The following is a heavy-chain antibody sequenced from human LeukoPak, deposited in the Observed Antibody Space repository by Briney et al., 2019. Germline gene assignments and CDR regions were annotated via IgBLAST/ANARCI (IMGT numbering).Heavy chain of an antibody. CDR2: VSWNIGSI. J-gene: IGHJ2*01. Sequence: GRSLRRSYAASGFTFADYAMHCVRRDPGKGLESLPGVSWNIGSIGYADSVKGRFTISRDNAKNSLYLQMNSLRAEDMALYYCAKDRRRHSSGWYYWYFDLWGRGTLVTVSS. V-gene: IGHV3-9*03. CDR1: GFTFADYA. D-gene: IGHD6-19*01. CDR3: AKDRRRHSSGWYYWYFDL.